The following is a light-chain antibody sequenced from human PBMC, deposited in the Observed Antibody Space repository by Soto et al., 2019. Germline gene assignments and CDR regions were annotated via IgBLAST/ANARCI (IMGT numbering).Light chain of an antibody. V-gene: IGKV3-11*01. CDR1: QSVSSY. J-gene: IGKJ4*01. CDR2: DAS. Sequence: EIVLTQSPATLSLSPGDRATLSCRASQSVSSYLAWYQQKPGQAPRLLIYDASNRATGIPARFSGSGSGTDFTLTISSLEPEDFAVYYCQQRKNWPPLTFGGGTKVAIK. CDR3: QQRKNWPPLT.